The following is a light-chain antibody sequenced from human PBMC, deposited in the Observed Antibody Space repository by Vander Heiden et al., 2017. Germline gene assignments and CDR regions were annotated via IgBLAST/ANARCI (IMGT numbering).Light chain of an antibody. V-gene: IGKV1-39*01. CDR2: AAS. CDR1: QSMSSY. Sequence: DIQMTQSPSYLSASVGDRVTITCRASQSMSSYLHWYQQKPGKAAKLLIYAASSLQSGVPSRFSGSGSGTDFTLTISSLQPEDFATYYCQQSYSTPRTFGQGTKVEIK. J-gene: IGKJ1*01. CDR3: QQSYSTPRT.